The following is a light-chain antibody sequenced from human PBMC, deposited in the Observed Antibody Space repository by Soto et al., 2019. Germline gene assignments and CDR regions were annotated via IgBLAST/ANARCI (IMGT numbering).Light chain of an antibody. CDR2: VTN. CDR1: RSNIGAGYD. CDR3: QTYDNSLRGSI. Sequence: QSVLTQPPSVSGAPGQRVTISCTGSRSNIGAGYDVHWYQQLPGTAPKLLIYVTNNRPSGVPDRFSGSKSGTSASLAITGLRAEDEADYYCQTYDNSLRGSIFGGGTQLTVL. V-gene: IGLV1-40*01. J-gene: IGLJ2*01.